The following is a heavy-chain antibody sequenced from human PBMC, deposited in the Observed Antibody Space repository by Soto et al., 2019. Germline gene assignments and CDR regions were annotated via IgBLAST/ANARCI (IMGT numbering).Heavy chain of an antibody. CDR1: GGSINKFY. Sequence: QVHLQESGPGLVKPSETLSLSCSVSGGSINKFYWSWIRKTAGKGLEWMGRVYATGTTDYNPSLRARVAMSVDISRKTFSLRLTSVTAADTGVYYCVRDGSKTLRDWFDPWGQGKLVTVSS. CDR3: VRDGSKTLRDWFDP. CDR2: VYATGTT. D-gene: IGHD4-17*01. J-gene: IGHJ5*02. V-gene: IGHV4-4*07.